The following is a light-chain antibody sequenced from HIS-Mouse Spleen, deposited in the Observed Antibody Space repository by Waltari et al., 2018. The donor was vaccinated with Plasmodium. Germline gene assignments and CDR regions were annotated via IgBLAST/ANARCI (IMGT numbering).Light chain of an antibody. CDR3: QVWDSSSDHPV. CDR1: NIGSKS. Sequence: SYVLTQPPSVSVAPGKTARITGGGHNIGSKSVHWYQQKPGQAPVLVVYDDRDRPSGIPERFSGSNSGNTATLTISRVEAGDEADYYCQVWDSSSDHPVFGGGTKLTVL. V-gene: IGLV3-21*03. CDR2: DDR. J-gene: IGLJ2*01.